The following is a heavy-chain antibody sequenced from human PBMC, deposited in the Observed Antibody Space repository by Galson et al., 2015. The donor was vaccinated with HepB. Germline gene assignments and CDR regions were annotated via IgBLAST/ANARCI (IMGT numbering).Heavy chain of an antibody. V-gene: IGHV3-66*01. J-gene: IGHJ6*03. Sequence: SLRLSCAASEFTVSNNYMSWVRQAPGKGLEWVSVIYSGGSTYYADSVKGRFTFSRDNSKNTLYLQMNSLRAEDTAVYYCARERPSRSRSSYYYYMDVWGKGTTVTVSS. CDR3: ARERPSRSRSSYYYYMDV. CDR2: IYSGGST. D-gene: IGHD6-6*01. CDR1: EFTVSNNY.